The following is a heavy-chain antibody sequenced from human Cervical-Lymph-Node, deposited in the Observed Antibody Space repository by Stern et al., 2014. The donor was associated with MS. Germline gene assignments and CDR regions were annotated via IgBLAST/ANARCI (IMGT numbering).Heavy chain of an antibody. CDR2: ISWNSGGL. Sequence: VQLVPSGGGLAQPGRSLRLSCAASGFTFADYAMHWVRQAPGKGLEWVCGISWNSGGLGFADSVTGRVTTSRVHAQHYLYLQMDSLRAEDTALYYCAKLAAAYGLVYYFDYWGQGALVTVSS. J-gene: IGHJ4*02. V-gene: IGHV3-9*01. CDR1: GFTFADYA. CDR3: AKLAAAYGLVYYFDY. D-gene: IGHD6-19*01.